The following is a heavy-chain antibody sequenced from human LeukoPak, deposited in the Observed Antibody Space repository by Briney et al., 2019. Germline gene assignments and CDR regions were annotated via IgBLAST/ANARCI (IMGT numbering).Heavy chain of an antibody. D-gene: IGHD2-15*01. Sequence: ASVKVSCKASGYTFTVYYMHWVRQAPGQGLEWMGWINPNSGGTNYAQKFQGRVTMTRDTSISTAYMELSRLRSDDTAVYYCASFVVVAATTFDYWGQGTLVTVSS. CDR3: ASFVVVAATTFDY. CDR2: INPNSGGT. J-gene: IGHJ4*02. CDR1: GYTFTVYY. V-gene: IGHV1-2*02.